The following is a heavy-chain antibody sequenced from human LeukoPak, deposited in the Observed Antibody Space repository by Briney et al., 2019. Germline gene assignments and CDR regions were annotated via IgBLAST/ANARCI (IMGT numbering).Heavy chain of an antibody. D-gene: IGHD2-21*02. J-gene: IGHJ4*02. CDR2: ISYDGSNK. V-gene: IGHV3-33*05. CDR3: AKDRCGGDCYRLDY. Sequence: PGGSLGLSCAASGFIFSSYGMQWVRQAPGKGLEWVAVISYDGSNKYYADSVKGRFTISRDNSKNTLYLQMNSLRAEDTAVYYCAKDRCGGDCYRLDYWGQGTLVTVSS. CDR1: GFIFSSYG.